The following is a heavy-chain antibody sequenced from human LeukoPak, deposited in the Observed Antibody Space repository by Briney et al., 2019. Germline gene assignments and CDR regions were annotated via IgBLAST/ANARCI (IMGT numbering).Heavy chain of an antibody. CDR2: MGSASSTI. Sequence: PGGSLRLSCAASGFTFSSYAMSWVRQAPGKGLEWVSYMGSASSTIYYADSVQGRFTISRDNAKNSLYLQMNNLRAEDTAVYYCARLPSRYDFWSGYLDYWGQGTLVTVSS. CDR3: ARLPSRYDFWSGYLDY. V-gene: IGHV3-48*01. D-gene: IGHD3-3*01. CDR1: GFTFSSYA. J-gene: IGHJ4*02.